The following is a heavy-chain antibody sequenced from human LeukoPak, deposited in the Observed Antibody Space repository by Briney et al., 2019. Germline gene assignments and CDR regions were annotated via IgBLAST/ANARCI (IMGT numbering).Heavy chain of an antibody. D-gene: IGHD2-21*01. V-gene: IGHV1-69*13. CDR1: GGTFSSYA. Sequence: SVKVSCKASGGTFSSYAISWVRQAPGQGLEWMGGIIPIFGTANYAQKFQGRVTITADGSTSTAYMELSSLRSEDTAVYYCARKRVIRNYYYMDVWGKGTTVTVSS. J-gene: IGHJ6*03. CDR3: ARKRVIRNYYYMDV. CDR2: IIPIFGTA.